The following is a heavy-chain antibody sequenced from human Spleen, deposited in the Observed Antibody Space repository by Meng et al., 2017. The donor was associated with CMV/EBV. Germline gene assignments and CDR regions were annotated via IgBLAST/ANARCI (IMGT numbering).Heavy chain of an antibody. CDR2: MKPNSDNT. CDR1: LTSYD. J-gene: IGHJ4*02. Sequence: LTSYDSNWVQRATEQGLEWMGWMKPNSDNTGYEQKVQGRITITRNTSISTAYMELSSLRSEDTDVYYCARGGRFLGWLSRENYFDYWGQGTLVTVSS. D-gene: IGHD3-3*01. CDR3: ARGGRFLGWLSRENYFDY. V-gene: IGHV1-8*01.